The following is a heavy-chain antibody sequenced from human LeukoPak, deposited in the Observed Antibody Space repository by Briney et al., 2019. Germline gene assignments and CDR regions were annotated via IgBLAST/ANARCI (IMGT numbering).Heavy chain of an antibody. CDR3: ARDGDTAAAGYYFDS. D-gene: IGHD6-13*01. J-gene: IGHJ4*02. CDR1: GFTFSSYW. V-gene: IGHV3-74*01. Sequence: GGSLRLSCAASGFTFSSYWMHWFRQAPGKGLVWVARINSDGSSTNYADSVKGRFTISRDNSKSMVYLQTNSLRVEDTAVYYCARDGDTAAAGYYFDSWGQGTLVTVSS. CDR2: INSDGSST.